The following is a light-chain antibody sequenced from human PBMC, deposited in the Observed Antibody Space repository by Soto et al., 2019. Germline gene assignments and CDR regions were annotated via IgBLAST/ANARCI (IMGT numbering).Light chain of an antibody. CDR2: DVN. CDR1: SSDVGGYNL. Sequence: QSALTQPASVSGSPGQSITISCTGTSSDVGGYNLVSWYQQYPDKAPKLMIFDVNTRPSGVSNRFSGSKSGNTASLTISGLQADDEADYYCSSSYSSSTPPYVFGTGTKLTVL. CDR3: SSSYSSSTPPYV. V-gene: IGLV2-14*01. J-gene: IGLJ1*01.